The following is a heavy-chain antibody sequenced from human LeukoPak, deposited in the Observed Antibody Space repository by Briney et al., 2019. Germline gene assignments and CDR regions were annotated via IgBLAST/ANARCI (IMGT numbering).Heavy chain of an antibody. CDR2: IYYSGST. V-gene: IGHV4-59*08. Sequence: SETLSLTCTVSGGSIRSYYWSWIRQPPGKGLEWIGYIYYSGSTNYNPSLKSRVTISVDTSKNQFSLKLSSVTAADTAVYYCARLGTAMVTYGMDVWGQGTTVTVSS. J-gene: IGHJ6*02. CDR1: GGSIRSYY. D-gene: IGHD5-18*01. CDR3: ARLGTAMVTYGMDV.